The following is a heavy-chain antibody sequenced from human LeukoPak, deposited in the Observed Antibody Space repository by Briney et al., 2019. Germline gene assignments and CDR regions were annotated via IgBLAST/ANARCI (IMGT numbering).Heavy chain of an antibody. D-gene: IGHD2-2*03. CDR1: GFTFSSYS. Sequence: PGGSLRLSCAASGFTFSSYSMNWVRQAPGKGLEWVSSISSSSSYIYYADSVKGRFTISRDNAKNSLYLQINSLRAEDTAVYYCARDGGYCSSTSCYALSDYWGQGTLVTVSS. CDR2: ISSSSSYI. CDR3: ARDGGYCSSTSCYALSDY. J-gene: IGHJ4*02. V-gene: IGHV3-21*01.